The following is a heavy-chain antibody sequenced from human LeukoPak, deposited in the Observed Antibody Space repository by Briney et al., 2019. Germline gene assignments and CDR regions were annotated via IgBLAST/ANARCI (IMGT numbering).Heavy chain of an antibody. Sequence: GGSLRLSCAASGFTFSSYAMSWVRQAPGKGLEWVSAISGSGGSTYYADSVKGRFTISRDNSKNTLYLQMDSLKAEDTAVYYCAKAVSRGYYYMDVWGKGTTVTVSS. CDR3: AKAVSRGYYYMDV. V-gene: IGHV3-23*01. J-gene: IGHJ6*03. D-gene: IGHD3-22*01. CDR1: GFTFSSYA. CDR2: ISGSGGST.